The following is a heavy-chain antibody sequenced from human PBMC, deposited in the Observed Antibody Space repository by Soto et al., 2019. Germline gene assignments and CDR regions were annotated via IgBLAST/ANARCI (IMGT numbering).Heavy chain of an antibody. V-gene: IGHV3-30*18. CDR1: GFTFSTYA. CDR3: SEELAHWGGACSPTYYYYYYGMDV. D-gene: IGHD2-21*02. CDR2: ISYDGSNT. Sequence: QVQLVESGGGVVQPGRSLRLSWAASGFTFSTYAMHWVRQAPGKGLEWVALISYDGSNTYYADSVKGRLTISRDNSKSTLDLPMNGLRAEDTAVYYWSEELAHWGGACSPTYYYYYYGMDVW. J-gene: IGHJ6*01.